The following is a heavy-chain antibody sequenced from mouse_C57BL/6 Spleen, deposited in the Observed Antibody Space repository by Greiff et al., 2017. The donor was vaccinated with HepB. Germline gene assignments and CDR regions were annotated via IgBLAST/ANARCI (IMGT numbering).Heavy chain of an antibody. CDR1: GFTFSSYA. J-gene: IGHJ4*01. D-gene: IGHD2-5*01. Sequence: EVQVVESGGGLVKPGGSLKLSCAASGFTFSSYAMSWVRQTPEKRLEWVATISDGGSYTYYPDNVKGRFTISRDNAKNNLYLQMSHLKSEDTAMYYCARAYYSNLSYAMDYWGQGTSVTVSS. V-gene: IGHV5-4*01. CDR2: ISDGGSYT. CDR3: ARAYYSNLSYAMDY.